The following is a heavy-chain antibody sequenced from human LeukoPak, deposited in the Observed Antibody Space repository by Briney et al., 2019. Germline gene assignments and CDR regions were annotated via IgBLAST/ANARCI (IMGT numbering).Heavy chain of an antibody. CDR1: GGSISSYY. V-gene: IGHV4-59*08. CDR2: ILYIGTT. Sequence: PSETLSLTCTVSGGSISSYYWSWIRHPPGKGLEWIGYILYIGTTNSNHSLKSRVTISVDTSKNQMSLKLSSVTAADTAVYDCARMGGYSGYATHWGQGTLVTVSS. D-gene: IGHD5-12*01. J-gene: IGHJ4*02. CDR3: ARMGGYSGYATH.